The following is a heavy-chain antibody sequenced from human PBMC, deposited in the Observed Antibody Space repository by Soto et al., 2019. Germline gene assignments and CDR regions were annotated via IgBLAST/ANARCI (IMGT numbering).Heavy chain of an antibody. CDR2: ISSSGSTI. J-gene: IGHJ6*02. Sequence: EVQLVESGGGLVQPGGSLRLSYAASGFTFSSYEMNWVRQAPGKGLEWVSYISSSGSTIYYADSVKGRFTISRDNAKNSLYLQMNSLRAEDTAVYYCARAPAPYGMDVWGQGTTVTVSS. CDR3: ARAPAPYGMDV. V-gene: IGHV3-48*03. CDR1: GFTFSSYE.